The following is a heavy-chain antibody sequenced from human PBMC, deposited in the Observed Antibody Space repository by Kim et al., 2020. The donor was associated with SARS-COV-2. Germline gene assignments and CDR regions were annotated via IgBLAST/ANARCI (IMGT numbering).Heavy chain of an antibody. CDR3: ARGIHQWLGVDV. D-gene: IGHD5-18*01. V-gene: IGHV3-13*04. Sequence: GGSLRLSCAASGFTFGGHDMHWVRQGSGKGLEWFSAIGTAGETFYSGSVKGRFIISRENGRNSLFLQMDSLKVGDTAVYYCARGIHQWLGVDVWGQGTTVAVS. J-gene: IGHJ6*02. CDR1: GFTFGGHD. CDR2: IGTAGET.